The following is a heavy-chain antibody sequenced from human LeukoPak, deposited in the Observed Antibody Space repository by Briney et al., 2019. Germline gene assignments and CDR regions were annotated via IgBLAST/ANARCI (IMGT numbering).Heavy chain of an antibody. D-gene: IGHD6-19*01. V-gene: IGHV3-74*01. J-gene: IGHJ3*02. Sequence: GGSLRLSCAASGFTFDDYAMHWVRQAPGKGLVWVSRINSDGSSTSYADSVKGRFTISRDNAKNTLYLQMNSLRAEDTAVYYCARFSGWFQGAFDIWGQGTMVTVSS. CDR3: ARFSGWFQGAFDI. CDR1: GFTFDDYA. CDR2: INSDGSST.